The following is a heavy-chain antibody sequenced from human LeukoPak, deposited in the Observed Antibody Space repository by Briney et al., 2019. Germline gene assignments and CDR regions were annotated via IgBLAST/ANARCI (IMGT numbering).Heavy chain of an antibody. Sequence: PGGSLRLSCAAAGFTFNTHNMNWVRQAPGKGLEWVSSISTSSNYIYYADSVKGRFTISRDNAKNSLYLQMNSLRAEDTAVYYCARGSSSWYKGDYYYCMDVWGKGTTVTVSS. J-gene: IGHJ6*03. D-gene: IGHD6-13*01. V-gene: IGHV3-21*01. CDR3: ARGSSSWYKGDYYYCMDV. CDR2: ISTSSNYI. CDR1: GFTFNTHN.